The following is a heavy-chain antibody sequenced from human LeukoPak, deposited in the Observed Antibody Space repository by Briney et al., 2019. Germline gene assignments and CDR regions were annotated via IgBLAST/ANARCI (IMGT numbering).Heavy chain of an antibody. CDR1: GFTFRSCA. D-gene: IGHD3-3*01. V-gene: IGHV3-23*01. J-gene: IGHJ4*02. Sequence: GGSLRLSCAVSGFTFRSCAMSWVRQAPGKGLEWVSAISGSGDNTYYADSVRGRFTISRGNSKNTLYLQMSSLRAEDTAIYYCAYDFWSGYYTPLVYWGRGTLVTVSS. CDR2: ISGSGDNT. CDR3: AYDFWSGYYTPLVY.